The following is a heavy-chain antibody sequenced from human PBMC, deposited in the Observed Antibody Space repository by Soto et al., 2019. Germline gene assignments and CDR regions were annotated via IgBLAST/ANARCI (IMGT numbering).Heavy chain of an antibody. D-gene: IGHD3-3*01. CDR1: GFTFDDYG. CDR2: INWNGGST. J-gene: IGHJ6*03. V-gene: IGHV3-20*01. CDR3: AREGGYDFWSGSNYYYYMYV. Sequence: EVQLVESGGGVVRPGGSLRLSCAASGFTFDDYGMSWVRQAPGKGLEWVSGINWNGGSTGYADSVKGRFTISRDNAKNPLYLLMNSLSAEDTALYHCAREGGYDFWSGSNYYYYMYVWGKGTTVTFSS.